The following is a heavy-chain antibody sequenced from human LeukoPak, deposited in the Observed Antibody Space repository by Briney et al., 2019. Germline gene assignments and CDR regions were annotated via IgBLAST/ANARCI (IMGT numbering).Heavy chain of an antibody. V-gene: IGHV5-51*01. J-gene: IGHJ4*02. CDR2: IYPGDSDT. CDR3: ARRGHSSSWYSDY. D-gene: IGHD6-13*01. Sequence: RESLKISCKGSGYSFTTYWIGWVRQMPGKGLEWMGIIYPGDSDTRYSPSFQGQVTTSADKSISTAYLQWSGLKASDTAMYYCARRGHSSSWYSDYWGQGTLVTVSS. CDR1: GYSFTTYW.